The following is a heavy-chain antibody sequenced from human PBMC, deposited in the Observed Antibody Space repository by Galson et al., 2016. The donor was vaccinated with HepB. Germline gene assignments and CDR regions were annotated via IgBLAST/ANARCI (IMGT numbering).Heavy chain of an antibody. V-gene: IGHV3-30*18. D-gene: IGHD2-2*01. CDR3: AKDTARYCSSTSCSYGMDV. Sequence: SLRLSCAASGFIFSNYGMHWVRQSAGKGPEWLAVVAHEGTVRYYRDSVKGRFTISRDNSKNTLYLQMNSLRAEDTAVYYCAKDTARYCSSTSCSYGMDVWGQGTTVTVSS. CDR1: GFIFSNYG. CDR2: VAHEGTVR. J-gene: IGHJ6*02.